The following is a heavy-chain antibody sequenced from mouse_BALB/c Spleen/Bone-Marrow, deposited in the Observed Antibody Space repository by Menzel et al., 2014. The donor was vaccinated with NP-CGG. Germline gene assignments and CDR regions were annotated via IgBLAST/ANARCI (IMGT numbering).Heavy chain of an antibody. J-gene: IGHJ2*01. CDR3: ARFITSLVYFDY. D-gene: IGHD1-1*01. V-gene: IGHV5-9-3*01. Sequence: EVQLVESGGGLVKPGGSLKPSCAASGFTFSSYAMSWVRQTPEKRLEWVATISSGGSYTYYPDSVKGRFTISRDNAKNTLYLQMSSLRSEDTAMYYCARFITSLVYFDYWGQGTALTVSS. CDR2: ISSGGSYT. CDR1: GFTFSSYA.